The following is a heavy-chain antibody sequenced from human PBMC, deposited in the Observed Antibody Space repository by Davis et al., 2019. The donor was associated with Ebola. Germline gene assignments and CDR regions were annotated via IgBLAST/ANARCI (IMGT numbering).Heavy chain of an antibody. CDR2: INAGNGNT. J-gene: IGHJ4*02. V-gene: IGHV1-3*01. Sequence: ASVKVSCKASGYTFTSYAMNWVRQAPGQRLEWMGWINAGNGNTKYSQKFQGRVTITRDTSASTAYMELSSLRSEDTAVYYCARDSSGWYYFDYWGQGTLVTVSS. D-gene: IGHD6-19*01. CDR1: GYTFTSYA. CDR3: ARDSSGWYYFDY.